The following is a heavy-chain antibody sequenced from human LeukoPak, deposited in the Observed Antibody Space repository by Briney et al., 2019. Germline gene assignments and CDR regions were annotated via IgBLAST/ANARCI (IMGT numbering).Heavy chain of an antibody. CDR2: IKPDGTEE. J-gene: IGHJ4*02. CDR3: GTDFNWANY. V-gene: IGHV3-7*01. Sequence: GGSLGLSCAASGLSFGSIWMNWVRQAPGKGLEWVASIKPDGTEENYVDSVKGRFTISRDNAKNSLYLQMNSLRAEDTAVYYCGTDFNWANYWGQGTLVTVSS. CDR1: GLSFGSIW. D-gene: IGHD3-9*01.